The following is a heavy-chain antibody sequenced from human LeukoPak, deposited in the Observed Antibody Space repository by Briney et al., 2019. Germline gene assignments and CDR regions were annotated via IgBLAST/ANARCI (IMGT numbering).Heavy chain of an antibody. CDR1: GGSISSGGYS. CDR2: IYHSGST. Sequence: SETLSLTCAVSGGSISSGGYSWSWIRQPPGKGLEWIGYIYHSGSTYYNPSLKSRVTISVDRSKNQFSLKLSSVTAADTAVYYCARGGNYGDYDYPDYWGQGTLVTVSS. V-gene: IGHV4-30-2*01. D-gene: IGHD4-17*01. J-gene: IGHJ4*02. CDR3: ARGGNYGDYDYPDY.